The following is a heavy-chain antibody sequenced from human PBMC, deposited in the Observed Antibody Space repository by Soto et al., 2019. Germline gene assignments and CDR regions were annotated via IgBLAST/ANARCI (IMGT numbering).Heavy chain of an antibody. CDR3: AKDSDILTGYPDGFDY. J-gene: IGHJ4*02. Sequence: EVQLLESGGGLVQPGGSLRLSCAASGFTFSSYAMSWVRQAPGKGLEWVSAISGSGGSTYYADSVKGRFTISRDNSKNTLYLQMNSLRAEDTAVYYCAKDSDILTGYPDGFDYWGQGTLVTVSS. CDR2: ISGSGGST. D-gene: IGHD3-9*01. CDR1: GFTFSSYA. V-gene: IGHV3-23*01.